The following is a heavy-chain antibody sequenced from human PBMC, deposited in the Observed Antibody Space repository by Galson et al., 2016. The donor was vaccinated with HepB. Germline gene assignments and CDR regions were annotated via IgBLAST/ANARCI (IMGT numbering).Heavy chain of an antibody. CDR1: GGSITSDNYY. D-gene: IGHD5-12*01. CDR2: VSYVGST. J-gene: IGHJ4*02. V-gene: IGHV4-31*03. Sequence: TLSLTCSVSGGSITSDNYYWNWIRQHPGKGLEWVGYVSYVGSTYYSPSLKNRVTILLDTSENEFSLNLDSVTAADTAVYYCARGRGGGYAYVPFYFWGQGTLVTVSS. CDR3: ARGRGGGYAYVPFYF.